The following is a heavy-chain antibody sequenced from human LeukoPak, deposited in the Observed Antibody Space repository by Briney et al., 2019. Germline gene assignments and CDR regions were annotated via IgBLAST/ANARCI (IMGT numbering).Heavy chain of an antibody. CDR3: AKMKPDIMATITQKSYYYYYMDV. D-gene: IGHD5-12*01. V-gene: IGHV3-74*01. Sequence: PGGSLRLSCAASGFIFSSYWMHWVRHAPGKGLAWVSRINTDGSSTSYADSVKGRFTISRDNAKNTLYLQMNSLRAEDTAVYYCAKMKPDIMATITQKSYYYYYMDVWGKGTTVTVSS. CDR1: GFIFSSYW. J-gene: IGHJ6*03. CDR2: INTDGSST.